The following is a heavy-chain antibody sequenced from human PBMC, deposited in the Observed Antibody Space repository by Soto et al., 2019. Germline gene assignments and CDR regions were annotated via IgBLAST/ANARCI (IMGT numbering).Heavy chain of an antibody. V-gene: IGHV4-34*01. J-gene: IGHJ4*02. Sequence: PSETLSLTCAVYGGSFSGNYWSWIRQSPGKGLEWIGEISHSGSINYNPSLKSRVTISVDTSKNQFSLNLSSVTAADTAVYYCARDSPISLTFDYWGQGTLVTVSS. CDR2: ISHSGSI. D-gene: IGHD3-3*02. CDR1: GGSFSGNY. CDR3: ARDSPISLTFDY.